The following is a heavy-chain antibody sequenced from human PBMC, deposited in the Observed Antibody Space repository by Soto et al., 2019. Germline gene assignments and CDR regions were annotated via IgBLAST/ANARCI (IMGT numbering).Heavy chain of an antibody. Sequence: QVQLQESGPGLVKPSETLSLTCTVSGGSISSYYWSWIRQPPGQGLEWIGYIYYSGSTNYNHSLKSRVTISVDTSKNQCSLKLSSVAAADTAVYYCARTGTPGGGDWFDPWGQGTLVTVSS. CDR1: GGSISSYY. CDR3: ARTGTPGGGDWFDP. J-gene: IGHJ5*02. V-gene: IGHV4-59*08. CDR2: IYYSGST. D-gene: IGHD7-27*01.